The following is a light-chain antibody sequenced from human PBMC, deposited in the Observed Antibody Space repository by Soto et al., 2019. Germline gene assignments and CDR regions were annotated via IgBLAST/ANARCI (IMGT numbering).Light chain of an antibody. CDR2: DVT. CDR1: SSDIGIYNY. V-gene: IGLV2-14*01. J-gene: IGLJ2*01. Sequence: QSALTQPASVSGSPGQSITISCTGTSSDIGIYNYVSWYQQHPGKAPKLIVYDVTNRPSGVSNRFSGSKSGNTASLTISGLQAEDEADYYCTSYTSSNTLFFGWGTKLTVL. CDR3: TSYTSSNTLF.